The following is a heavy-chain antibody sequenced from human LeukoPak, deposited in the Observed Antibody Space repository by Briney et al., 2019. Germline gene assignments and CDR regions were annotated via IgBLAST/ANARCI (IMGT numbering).Heavy chain of an antibody. CDR2: ISYDGSNK. V-gene: IGHV3-30-3*01. CDR1: GFTFSAYA. J-gene: IGHJ4*02. D-gene: IGHD2-15*01. Sequence: PGGPLRLSCAASGFTFSAYAIHWVRQAPGKGLEWVAVISYDGSNKYYADSVKGRFTISRDNSKNTLYLQMNSLRAEDTAVYYCARDPSPYCSGGRCYDFFDRWGQGTLVTVSS. CDR3: ARDPSPYCSGGRCYDFFDR.